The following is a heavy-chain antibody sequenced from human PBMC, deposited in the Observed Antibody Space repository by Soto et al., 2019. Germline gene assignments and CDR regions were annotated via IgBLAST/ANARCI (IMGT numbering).Heavy chain of an antibody. CDR3: AKVVAVVPAGTRGGWFDS. V-gene: IGHV4-59*12. CDR1: GGSITSYY. J-gene: IGHJ5*01. Sequence: QVQLQESGPGLVRPSETLSLTCTVSGGSITSYYWNWIRQPPGGGLDWIGYIYFTGSTDYKPSLKSRLSMTRDTSKTQVSLKLTSVTAADTAVYYCAKVVAVVPAGTRGGWFDSWGQGTLVTVSS. CDR2: IYFTGST. D-gene: IGHD6-13*01.